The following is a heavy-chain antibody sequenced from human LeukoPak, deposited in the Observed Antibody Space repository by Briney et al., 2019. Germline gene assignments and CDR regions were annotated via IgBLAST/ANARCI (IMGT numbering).Heavy chain of an antibody. CDR1: GYTFTSYG. J-gene: IGHJ4*02. CDR2: ISAHNGNT. V-gene: IGHV1-18*01. CDR3: ARDLSFSRYDSSGLNSDY. Sequence: GASVKVSCKASGYTFTSYGISWVRQAPGQGLEWMGWISAHNGNTNYAQKLQGRVTMTTDTSTSTAYMELRSLRSDDTAVYYCARDLSFSRYDSSGLNSDYWGQGTLVTVSS. D-gene: IGHD3-22*01.